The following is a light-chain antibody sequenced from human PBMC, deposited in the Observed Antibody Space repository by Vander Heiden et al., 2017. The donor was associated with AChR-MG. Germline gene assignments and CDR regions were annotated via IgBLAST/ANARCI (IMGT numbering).Light chain of an antibody. Sequence: EIVMTQSPATLSVSPGERATLSSRASQSVGSNLAWYQQKPGQAPRLLFLGASTRTIGIPARFSGSGSGTEFSLTISSLQSEDFAVYYCQQYNGWPRTFGQGTKVEIK. CDR3: QQYNGWPRT. J-gene: IGKJ1*01. CDR2: GAS. CDR1: QSVGSN. V-gene: IGKV3-15*01.